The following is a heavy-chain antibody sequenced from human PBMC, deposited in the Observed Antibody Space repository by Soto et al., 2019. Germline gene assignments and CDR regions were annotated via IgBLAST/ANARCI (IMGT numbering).Heavy chain of an antibody. V-gene: IGHV3-64*01. CDR1: GFTFSSYD. Sequence: EVQLAESGGGMVQPGGSLRLSCVASGFTFSSYDMHWVRQAPGKGLEYVSSISSNGGTTYYGNSVKGRFTISRDNSKAPLYPQMGSLIAEDMAVYIFVRRVLADYDYWCQGTVVTVSS. CDR3: VRRVLADYDY. D-gene: IGHD4-17*01. J-gene: IGHJ4*02. CDR2: ISSNGGTT.